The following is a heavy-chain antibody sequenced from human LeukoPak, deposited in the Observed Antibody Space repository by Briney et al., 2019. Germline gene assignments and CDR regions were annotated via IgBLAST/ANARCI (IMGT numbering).Heavy chain of an antibody. CDR2: ISYDGSNK. J-gene: IGHJ4*02. Sequence: PGGSLRLSCAASGFTFSSYAMHWVRQAPGKGLEWVAVISYDGSNKYYADSVKGRFTISRDNSKNTLYLQMNSLRAEDTAVYYCAKDQDIAAADYYFDYWGQGTLVSVSS. CDR3: AKDQDIAAADYYFDY. D-gene: IGHD6-13*01. CDR1: GFTFSSYA. V-gene: IGHV3-30-3*01.